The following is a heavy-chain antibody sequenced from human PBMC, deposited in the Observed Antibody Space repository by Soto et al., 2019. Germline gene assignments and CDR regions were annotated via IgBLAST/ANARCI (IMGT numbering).Heavy chain of an antibody. D-gene: IGHD3-22*01. J-gene: IGHJ4*02. CDR1: GYTFTSYG. CDR2: ISAYNGNT. CDR3: ARGPYYDSSGTNFDY. Sequence: QVQLVQSGAEVKKPGASVKVSCKASGYTFTSYGISWVRQAPGQGLEWMGWISAYNGNTNYAQKLQGRVTMTTDTSTSTAYMELRSLRSDDTDGYYCARGPYYDSSGTNFDYWGQGTLVTVSS. V-gene: IGHV1-18*01.